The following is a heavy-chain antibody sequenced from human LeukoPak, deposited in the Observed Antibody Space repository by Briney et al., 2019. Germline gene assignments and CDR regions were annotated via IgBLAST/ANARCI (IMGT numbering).Heavy chain of an antibody. V-gene: IGHV4-34*01. Sequence: PSETLSLTCAVYGVSFSGYYWSWIRQPPGKGLEWIGEINHSGSTNYNPSLKSRVTISVDTSKNQFSLKLSSVTAADTAVYYCARTEQLFYYYGMDVWGQGTTVTVSS. CDR2: INHSGST. D-gene: IGHD6-13*01. CDR1: GVSFSGYY. CDR3: ARTEQLFYYYGMDV. J-gene: IGHJ6*02.